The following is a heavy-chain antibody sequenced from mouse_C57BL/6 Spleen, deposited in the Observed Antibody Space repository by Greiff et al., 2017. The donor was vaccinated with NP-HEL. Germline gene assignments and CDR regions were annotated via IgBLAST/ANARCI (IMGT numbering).Heavy chain of an antibody. V-gene: IGHV1-80*01. D-gene: IGHD2-5*01. J-gene: IGHJ2*01. Sequence: VQLQQSGAELVKPGASVKISCKASGYAFSSYWMNWVKQRPGKGLEWIGQIYPGDGDTNYNGKFKGKATLTADKSSSTAYMQLSSLTSEDSAVYFCARRTYYSNYWYFDYWGQGTTLTVSS. CDR3: ARRTYYSNYWYFDY. CDR1: GYAFSSYW. CDR2: IYPGDGDT.